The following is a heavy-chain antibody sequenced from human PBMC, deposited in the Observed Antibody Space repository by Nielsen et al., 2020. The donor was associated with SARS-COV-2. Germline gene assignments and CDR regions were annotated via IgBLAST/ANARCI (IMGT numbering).Heavy chain of an antibody. CDR1: GFPFSSYE. J-gene: IGHJ4*02. Sequence: GGSLRLSCAASGFPFSSYEMNWVRQAPGKALEWLSYIGGNGRNIFYADSVKGRFTISRDNAENSLDLQMNSLRAEDTAVYYCASLPTGSGYLDDYWGQGTLVTVSS. CDR2: IGGNGRNI. CDR3: ASLPTGSGYLDDY. D-gene: IGHD3-22*01. V-gene: IGHV3-48*03.